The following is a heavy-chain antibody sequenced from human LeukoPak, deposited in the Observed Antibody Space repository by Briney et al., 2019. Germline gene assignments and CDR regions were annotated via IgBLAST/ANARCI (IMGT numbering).Heavy chain of an antibody. CDR2: MNPNSGNT. Sequence: ASVKVSCKASGYTFTSYDIHWVRQATGQGLQWMGWMNPNSGNTGYAQKFQGRVTMTRYTSISTAYMELSSLRSEDTAVYYCARFGASGSYYEFGYWGQGTLVTVSS. D-gene: IGHD3-10*01. V-gene: IGHV1-8*01. CDR1: GYTFTSYD. J-gene: IGHJ4*02. CDR3: ARFGASGSYYEFGY.